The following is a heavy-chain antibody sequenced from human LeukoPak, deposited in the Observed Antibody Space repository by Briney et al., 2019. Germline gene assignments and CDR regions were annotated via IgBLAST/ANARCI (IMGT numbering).Heavy chain of an antibody. CDR1: GYRFTTYW. CDR3: ARRTTSSWYDFDY. CDR2: IYPGDSDT. V-gene: IGHV5-51*01. Sequence: GESLKISCEASGYRFTTYWIGWVRQMPGKGLEWMGIIYPGDSDTRYSPSFQGQVTISADKSISTAYLPLSSLKASDTAMYHCARRTTSSWYDFDYWGQGTLVTVSS. D-gene: IGHD6-13*01. J-gene: IGHJ4*02.